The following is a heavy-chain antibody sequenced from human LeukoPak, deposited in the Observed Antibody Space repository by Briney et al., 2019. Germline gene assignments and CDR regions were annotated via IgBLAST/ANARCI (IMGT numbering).Heavy chain of an antibody. D-gene: IGHD3-22*01. V-gene: IGHV3-13*01. CDR2: IGTAGDT. CDR3: ARDHNYYDSSGTDAFDI. CDR1: GFTFSSYD. Sequence: GGSLRLSCAASGFTFSSYDMHWVRQATGKGLEWVSAIGTAGDTYYPGSVKGRFTISRDNAKNTLYLQMNSLRAEDTAVYYCARDHNYYDSSGTDAFDIWGQGTMVTVSS. J-gene: IGHJ3*02.